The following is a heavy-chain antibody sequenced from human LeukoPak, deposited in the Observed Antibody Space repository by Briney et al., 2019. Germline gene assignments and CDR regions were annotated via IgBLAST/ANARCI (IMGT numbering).Heavy chain of an antibody. CDR2: ISYGGTDK. J-gene: IGHJ4*02. CDR1: GFTINNYA. Sequence: GGSLRLSCAASGFTINNYAMHWVRQAPGKGLEWVAIISYGGTDKYNADSVKGRFTVSRDNSKSTVFLQMHSLSPDDTAVYYCARANSTSWHNLDYWGQGTLVTVSS. D-gene: IGHD6-13*01. V-gene: IGHV3-30*04. CDR3: ARANSTSWHNLDY.